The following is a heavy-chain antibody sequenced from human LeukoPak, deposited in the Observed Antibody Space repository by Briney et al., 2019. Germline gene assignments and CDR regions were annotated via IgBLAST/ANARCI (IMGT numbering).Heavy chain of an antibody. Sequence: GASVKVSCKASGYTFTGYYMHWVRQAPGQGLEWMGWINPNSGGTNYAQKFQGRVTISVDTSKNQFSLKLSSVTAADTAVYYCARNYGGNSAWFDPWGQGTLVTVSS. D-gene: IGHD4-23*01. J-gene: IGHJ5*02. CDR2: INPNSGGT. CDR3: ARNYGGNSAWFDP. CDR1: GYTFTGYY. V-gene: IGHV1-2*02.